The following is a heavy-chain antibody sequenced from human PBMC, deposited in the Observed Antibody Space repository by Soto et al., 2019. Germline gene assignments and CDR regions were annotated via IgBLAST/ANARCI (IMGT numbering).Heavy chain of an antibody. V-gene: IGHV1-2*02. CDR3: ARDPLTIVVWSPRVMGRYYGMDV. J-gene: IGHJ6*02. Sequence: ASVKVSCKASGYTFTGYYMHWVRQAPGQGLEWMGWINPNSGGTNYAQKFQGRVTMTRDTSISTAYMELSRLRSDDTAVYYCARDPLTIVVWSPRVMGRYYGMDVWGQGTTVSVSS. D-gene: IGHD3-3*01. CDR1: GYTFTGYY. CDR2: INPNSGGT.